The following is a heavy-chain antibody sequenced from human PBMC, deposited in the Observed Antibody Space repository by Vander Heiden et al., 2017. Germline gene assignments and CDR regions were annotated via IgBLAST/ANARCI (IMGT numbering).Heavy chain of an antibody. V-gene: IGHV1-46*01. CDR1: GYTFTTYH. CDR2: LNPSELST. D-gene: IGHD5-12*01. CDR3: ARDVYGYSGYNFDY. Sequence: QVHLVQSGAEVKQPGASVKVSCKASGYTFTTYHIHWVRQAPGQGLEWVGILNPSELSTIYAQKFQGRVTMTSDTSTSTVYMELNSLRSEDTAVYYCARDVYGYSGYNFDYWGQGTPVTVSS. J-gene: IGHJ4*02.